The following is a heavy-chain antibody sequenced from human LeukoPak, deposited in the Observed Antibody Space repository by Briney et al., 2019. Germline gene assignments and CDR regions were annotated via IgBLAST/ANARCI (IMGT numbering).Heavy chain of an antibody. J-gene: IGHJ6*02. V-gene: IGHV4-34*01. CDR3: ARGDFYDFWSGTRYYGMDV. Sequence: SETLSLTGAVYGGSFSGYYWSWIRQPPGKGVEWMGEINHSGSTNYNPSLKSRVTISVDTSKNQFSLKLSSVTAADTAVYYCARGDFYDFWSGTRYYGMDVWGQGTTVTVSS. CDR2: INHSGST. D-gene: IGHD3-3*01. CDR1: GGSFSGYY.